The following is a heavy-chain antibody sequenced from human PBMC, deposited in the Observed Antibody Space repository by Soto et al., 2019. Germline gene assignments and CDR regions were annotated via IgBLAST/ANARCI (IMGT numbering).Heavy chain of an antibody. D-gene: IGHD3-10*01. J-gene: IGHJ4*02. CDR1: GFTFSSYA. CDR2: ISGSGGST. V-gene: IGHV3-23*01. CDR3: AKDPPITMVRGVSYDY. Sequence: EVQLLESGGGLVQPGGSLRLSCAASGFTFSSYAMSWVRQAPGKGLEWVSAISGSGGSTYYADSVKGRFTISRDNSKNKLYLQMNSLRAEDTAVYYCAKDPPITMVRGVSYDYWGQGTLVTVSS.